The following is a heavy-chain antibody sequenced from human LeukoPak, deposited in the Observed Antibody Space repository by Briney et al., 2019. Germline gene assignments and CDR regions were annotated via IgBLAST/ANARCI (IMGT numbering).Heavy chain of an antibody. V-gene: IGHV4-34*01. D-gene: IGHD3-16*02. CDR1: GGSFSGYY. Sequence: SETLSLTCAVYGGSFSGYYRSWIRQPPGKGLEWIGEINHSGSTNYNPSLKSRVTISVDTSKNQFSLKLSSVTAADTAVYYCARWWVPDAYYDYVWGSYRYTQAFDYWGQGTLVTVSS. J-gene: IGHJ4*02. CDR2: INHSGST. CDR3: ARWWVPDAYYDYVWGSYRYTQAFDY.